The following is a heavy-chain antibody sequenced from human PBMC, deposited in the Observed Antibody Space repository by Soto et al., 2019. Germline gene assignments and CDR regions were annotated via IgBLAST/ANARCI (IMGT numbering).Heavy chain of an antibody. V-gene: IGHV4-31*03. D-gene: IGHD7-27*01. CDR2: IYYSGST. Sequence: QVQLQESGPGLVKPSQTLSLTCTVSGGSISSGGYYWSWIRQHPGKGLEWIGYIYYSGSTYYNPSLKSRVTISVDTSKNPFSLRLSSVTAADTAVYYCARDRSNWAFDYWGQGTLVTVSS. CDR3: ARDRSNWAFDY. CDR1: GGSISSGGYY. J-gene: IGHJ4*02.